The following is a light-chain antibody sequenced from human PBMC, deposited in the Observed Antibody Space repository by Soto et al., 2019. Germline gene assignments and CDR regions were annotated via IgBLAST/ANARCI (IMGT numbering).Light chain of an antibody. Sequence: DIQMTQPPAFLSASLADRVTSSCRASQAISNYLNWYQQKPGKAPKRLIYRASTLQSGVPLRFSGSGSGTDFTLTISSLHPEDFATYYCQQSHSPPLTFGQGTKVDIK. V-gene: IGKV1-39*01. CDR3: QQSHSPPLT. CDR1: QAISNY. J-gene: IGKJ1*01. CDR2: RAS.